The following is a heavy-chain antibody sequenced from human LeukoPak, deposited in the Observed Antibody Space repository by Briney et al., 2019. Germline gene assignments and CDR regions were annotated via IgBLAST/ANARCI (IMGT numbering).Heavy chain of an antibody. J-gene: IGHJ5*02. D-gene: IGHD3-22*01. V-gene: IGHV3-23*01. CDR1: GFTFNNYA. CDR3: AKYHYDSSGYFRWFDP. CDR2: ISGIGGTT. Sequence: GGSLRLSCAASGFTFNNYAMSWVRQAPGEGPEWVSSISGIGGTTNYADSVKGWFTISRDNSKNTLDLQMHSLRAEDTAVYYCAKYHYDSSGYFRWFDPWGQGTLVTVSS.